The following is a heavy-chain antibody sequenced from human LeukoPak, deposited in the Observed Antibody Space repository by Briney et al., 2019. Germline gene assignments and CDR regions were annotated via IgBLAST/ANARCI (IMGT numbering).Heavy chain of an antibody. Sequence: GGSLRLSCAASGFTFSDYYMNWIRQAPGKGLEWVSYISNTGSAMYYADSVKGRFTISRDNAKNSLYLQMNSLRAEDTAIYYCASDSSGYFGPWGPGTLGTVSS. J-gene: IGHJ5*02. CDR1: GFTFSDYY. V-gene: IGHV3-11*01. D-gene: IGHD3-22*01. CDR3: ASDSSGYFGP. CDR2: ISNTGSAM.